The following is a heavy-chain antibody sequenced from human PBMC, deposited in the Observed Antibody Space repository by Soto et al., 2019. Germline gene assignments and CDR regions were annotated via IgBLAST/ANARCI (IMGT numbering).Heavy chain of an antibody. V-gene: IGHV3-11*06. CDR1: GFTFSDYY. J-gene: IGHJ4*02. Sequence: GGTLRLSCEGSGFTFSDYYMSWIRQAPGKGLEWISYSSNSGTFTKYADSVKGRFSISRDNTKNLLFLQMNSLRAEDTALYYCARSGDNYNLLDYWRQRTPVTVSS. D-gene: IGHD1-1*01. CDR2: SSNSGTFT. CDR3: ARSGDNYNLLDY.